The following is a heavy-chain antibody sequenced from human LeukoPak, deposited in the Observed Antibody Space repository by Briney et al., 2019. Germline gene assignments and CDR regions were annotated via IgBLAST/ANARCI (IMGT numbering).Heavy chain of an antibody. CDR2: IRSKAYGGTT. V-gene: IGHV3-49*03. D-gene: IGHD6-19*01. J-gene: IGHJ3*02. CDR1: GFTFGDYA. CDR3: TRPGIAVAGRGHAFDI. Sequence: PGGSLRLSCTASGFTFGDYAMSWFRQAPGQGLEWVGFIRSKAYGGTTEYAASVKGRFTISRDDSKSIAYLQMNSLKTEDTAVYYCTRPGIAVAGRGHAFDIWGQGTMVTVSS.